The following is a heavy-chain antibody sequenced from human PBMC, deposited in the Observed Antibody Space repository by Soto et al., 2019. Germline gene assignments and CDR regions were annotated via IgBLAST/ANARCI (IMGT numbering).Heavy chain of an antibody. Sequence: SETLSLTCAVYGGSFSGYYWSWIRQPPGKGLEWIGEINHSGSTNYNPSLKSRVTISVDTSKNQFSLKLSSVTAADTAVYYCARLAHSKDGSGSYHNLYYYYYGMDVWGQGTTVTVSS. CDR3: ARLAHSKDGSGSYHNLYYYYYGMDV. CDR1: GGSFSGYY. D-gene: IGHD3-10*01. CDR2: INHSGST. V-gene: IGHV4-34*01. J-gene: IGHJ6*02.